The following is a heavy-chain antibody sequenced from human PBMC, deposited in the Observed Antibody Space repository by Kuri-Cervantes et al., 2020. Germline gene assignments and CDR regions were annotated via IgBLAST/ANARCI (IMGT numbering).Heavy chain of an antibody. J-gene: IGHJ6*03. D-gene: IGHD3-10*01. CDR1: GGSISSSSYY. CDR3: ARVVSYYMDV. V-gene: IGHV4-39*07. CDR2: INHRGSA. Sequence: SETLSLTCTVSGGSISSSSYYWGWIRQPPGKGLEWIGEINHRGSANYNPSLKSRVTISVDTSKNQFSLKLSSVTAADTAVYYCARVVSYYMDVWGKGTTVTVSS.